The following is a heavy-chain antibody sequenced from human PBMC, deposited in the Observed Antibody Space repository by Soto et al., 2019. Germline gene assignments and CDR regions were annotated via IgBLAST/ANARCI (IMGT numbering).Heavy chain of an antibody. V-gene: IGHV1-69*06. CDR2: IIPIFGTA. CDR3: ARHRDGHKGRFDP. J-gene: IGHJ5*02. CDR1: GGTFSSYA. Sequence: SSVKVSCKASGGTFSSYAISWVRQAPGQGLEWMGGIIPIFGTANYAQKFQGRVTITADKSTSTAYMELSSLRSEDTAVYYCARHRDGHKGRFDPWGKGNRVTVSS.